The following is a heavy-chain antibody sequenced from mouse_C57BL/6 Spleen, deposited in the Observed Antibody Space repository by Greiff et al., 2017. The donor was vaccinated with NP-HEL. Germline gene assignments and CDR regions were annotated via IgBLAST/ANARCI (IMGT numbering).Heavy chain of an antibody. V-gene: IGHV5-4*01. CDR1: GFTFSSYA. D-gene: IGHD2-4*01. CDR2: ISDGGSYT. J-gene: IGHJ4*01. Sequence: EVKLMDSGGGLVKPGGSLKLSCAASGFTFSSYAMSWVRQTPEKRLEWVATISDGGSYTYYPDNVKGRFTISRDNAKNNLYLQMSHLKSEDTAMYYCARDTYDSDYAMDYWGQGTSVTVSS. CDR3: ARDTYDSDYAMDY.